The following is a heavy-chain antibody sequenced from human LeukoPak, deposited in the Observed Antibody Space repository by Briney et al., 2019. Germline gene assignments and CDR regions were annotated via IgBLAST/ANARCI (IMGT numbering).Heavy chain of an antibody. Sequence: QTGGSLRLSCAASGFTFSSYAMSWVRQAPGKGLEWVSVISGSGDSTYYADSVKGRFTISRDNSKNTLYLQVNSLRAEDTAVYYCARDFRPYSGDWYPTSPWGQGTLVIVSS. CDR2: ISGSGDST. V-gene: IGHV3-23*01. CDR3: ARDFRPYSGDWYPTSP. CDR1: GFTFSSYA. D-gene: IGHD2-21*02. J-gene: IGHJ5*02.